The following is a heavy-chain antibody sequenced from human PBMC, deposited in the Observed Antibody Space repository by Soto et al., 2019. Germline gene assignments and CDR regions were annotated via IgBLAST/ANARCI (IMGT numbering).Heavy chain of an antibody. J-gene: IGHJ4*02. CDR1: GGTFSSYA. CDR3: ARDIQQLGDFDY. V-gene: IGHV1-69*13. Sequence: SVKVSCKASGGTFSSYAISWVRRAPGQRLEWMGGIIPIFGTANYAQKFQGRVTITADESTSTAYMELSSLRSEDTAVYYCARDIQQLGDFDYWGQGTLVTVSS. D-gene: IGHD6-13*01. CDR2: IIPIFGTA.